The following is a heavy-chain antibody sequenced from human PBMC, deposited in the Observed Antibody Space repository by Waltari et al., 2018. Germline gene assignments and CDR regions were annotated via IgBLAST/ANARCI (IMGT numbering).Heavy chain of an antibody. V-gene: IGHV4-34*01. CDR2: INHSGST. D-gene: IGHD6-13*01. CDR1: GGSFSGYY. J-gene: IGHJ2*01. Sequence: QVQLQQWGAGLLKPSETLSLTCAVYGGSFSGYYWSWIRQPPGKGLEWIGEINHSGSTNYNPSLKSRVTISVDTSKNQFSLKLSSVTAADTAVYYCAKGLIAAAGPSGWYFDLWGRGTLVTVSS. CDR3: AKGLIAAAGPSGWYFDL.